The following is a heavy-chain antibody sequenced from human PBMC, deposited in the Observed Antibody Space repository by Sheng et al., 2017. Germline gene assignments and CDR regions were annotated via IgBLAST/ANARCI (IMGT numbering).Heavy chain of an antibody. D-gene: IGHD3-3*01. CDR1: GFTFSSYA. Sequence: QVQLVESGGGVVQPGRSLRLSCAASGFTFSSYAMHWVRQAPGKGLEWVAVISYDGSNKYYADSVKGRFTISRDNSKNTLYLQMNSLRAEDTAVYYCARDRASWSFWSGYSLLDVGGYYMDVWGKGTTVTVSS. V-gene: IGHV3-30-3*01. CDR3: ARDRASWSFWSGYSLLDVGGYYMDV. CDR2: ISYDGSNK. J-gene: IGHJ6*03.